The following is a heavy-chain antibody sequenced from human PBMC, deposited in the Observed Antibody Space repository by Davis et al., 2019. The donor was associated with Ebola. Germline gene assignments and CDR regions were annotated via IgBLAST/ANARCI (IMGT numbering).Heavy chain of an antibody. D-gene: IGHD6-13*01. V-gene: IGHV3-7*03. CDR3: ARDDESADTISWYDVLDS. CDR1: GFTFSDYW. J-gene: IGHJ3*01. CDR2: INKAGNLE. Sequence: GESLKISCKVSGFTFSDYWMTWVRQAPGKGLEWVANINKAGNLEHYVDSVEGRFTISRDNAKNSLYLQMNSLRVEDTAIYYCARDDESADTISWYDVLDSWGPGTMVTVSS.